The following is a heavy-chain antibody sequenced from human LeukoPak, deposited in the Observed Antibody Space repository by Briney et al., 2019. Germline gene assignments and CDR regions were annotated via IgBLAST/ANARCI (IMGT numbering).Heavy chain of an antibody. D-gene: IGHD3-3*01. CDR3: PSLSRSGYSCDY. V-gene: IGHV1-2*02. CDR2: INPHSGDT. Sequence: ASVKLSCKASGYTFTGYYLHWVGQAPGHRLEWLGWINPHSGDTNYAQNFQGRVTMTRDTYINTAYMDLSRLRSDDTAVYYCPSLSRSGYSCDYWGQGTLVTVSS. J-gene: IGHJ4*02. CDR1: GYTFTGYY.